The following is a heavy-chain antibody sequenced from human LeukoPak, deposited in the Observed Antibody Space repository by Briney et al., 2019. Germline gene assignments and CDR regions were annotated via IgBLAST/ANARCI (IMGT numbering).Heavy chain of an antibody. Sequence: PSQTLSLTCTVSGGSISSGSYYWSWIRQPAGKGLEWIGRIYTSGSTNYNPSLKSRVTISVDTSKNQFSLKLSSVTAADTAVYYCASVSYGSGSYYQAAIDYWGQGTLVTVSS. D-gene: IGHD3-10*01. CDR1: GGSISSGSYY. V-gene: IGHV4-61*02. CDR3: ASVSYGSGSYYQAAIDY. CDR2: IYTSGST. J-gene: IGHJ4*02.